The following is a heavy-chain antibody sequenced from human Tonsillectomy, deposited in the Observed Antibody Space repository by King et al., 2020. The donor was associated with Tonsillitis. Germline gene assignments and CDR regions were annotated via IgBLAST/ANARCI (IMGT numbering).Heavy chain of an antibody. Sequence: VQLVESGGGLVQPGGSLRLSCAASGFIFSRHWMSWVRQAPGKGLEWVANIKQDGSEKYYVDSVKGRFTISRDNAKNSLYLQMDSLRDEDTAVYYCARDGRAKWDLDSSGSYYVYWGQGTLVTVSS. J-gene: IGHJ4*02. CDR1: GFIFSRHW. D-gene: IGHD3-22*01. CDR3: ARDGRAKWDLDSSGSYYVY. CDR2: IKQDGSEK. V-gene: IGHV3-7*01.